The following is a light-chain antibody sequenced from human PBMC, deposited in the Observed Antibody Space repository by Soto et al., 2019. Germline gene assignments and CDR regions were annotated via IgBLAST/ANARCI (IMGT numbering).Light chain of an antibody. V-gene: IGKV1-39*01. CDR2: AAS. CDR3: QQYDTSPPLT. CDR1: QSISSY. J-gene: IGKJ4*01. Sequence: DIQMTQSPSSLSASVGDRVTITCRASQSISSYLNWYQQKPGKAPKLLIYAASSLQSGVPSRFSGSGSGTDFTLTISRLEPEDFAVYYCQQYDTSPPLTFGGGTKVEIK.